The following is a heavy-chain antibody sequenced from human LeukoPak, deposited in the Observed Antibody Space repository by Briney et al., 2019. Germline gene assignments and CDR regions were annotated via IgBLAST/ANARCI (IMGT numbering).Heavy chain of an antibody. CDR3: ARDLVAKDAFDI. V-gene: IGHV3-74*01. D-gene: IGHD2-15*01. Sequence: GSLRLSCIASGFSLSDYWIHWFRQAPGKGLEWVSRINSASNNIRYSYSVQGRFTSPRDNAKNTVYLQMSSLRAEDTALYYCARDLVAKDAFDIWGQGAMVTVSS. CDR1: GFSLSDYW. CDR2: INSASNNI. J-gene: IGHJ3*02.